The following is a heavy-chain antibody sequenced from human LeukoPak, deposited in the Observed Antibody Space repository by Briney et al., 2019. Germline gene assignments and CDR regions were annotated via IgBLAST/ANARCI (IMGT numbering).Heavy chain of an antibody. CDR1: GFTFSSYS. CDR2: ISSDSSTI. D-gene: IGHD3-22*01. CDR3: ARVLHKRMYDSTTYFPY. V-gene: IGHV3-48*01. Sequence: GGSLGLSCAASGFTFSSYSMNWVRQAPGKGLKWISYISSDSSTIYYADSVKGRFTISRDNAKNSLYLQMNSLRAEDTAVYYCARVLHKRMYDSTTYFPYWGQGILVTVSS. J-gene: IGHJ4*02.